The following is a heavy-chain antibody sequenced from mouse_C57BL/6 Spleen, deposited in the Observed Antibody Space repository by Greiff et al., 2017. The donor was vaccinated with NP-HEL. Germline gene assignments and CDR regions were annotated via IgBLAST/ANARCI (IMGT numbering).Heavy chain of an antibody. J-gene: IGHJ3*01. CDR3: ARSQSYYYGSSWFAY. CDR1: GYSITSGYY. V-gene: IGHV3-6*01. D-gene: IGHD1-1*01. Sequence: EVQLQESGPGLVKPSQSLSLTCSVTGYSITSGYYWNWIRQFPGNNLEWMGYISYDGSNNYNPSLKNRISITRDTSKNQFFLKLNSVTTEDTATYYCARSQSYYYGSSWFAYWGQGTLVTVSA. CDR2: ISYDGSN.